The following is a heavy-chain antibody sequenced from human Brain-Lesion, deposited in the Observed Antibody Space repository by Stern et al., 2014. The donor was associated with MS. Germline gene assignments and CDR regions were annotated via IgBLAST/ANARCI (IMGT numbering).Heavy chain of an antibody. V-gene: IGHV1-2*04. J-gene: IGHJ4*02. D-gene: IGHD2-2*01. Sequence: VKLVESGAEVKKPGASVRVSCEASGNSFTHFYINWVRQAPGQGLEWMGWINPNSGGTKFAQKFQGWVTNTRDTSMTTAYMEVTSLTSDDTAVYYCARGGRSYADYWGQGTLVTVSS. CDR3: ARGGRSYADY. CDR2: INPNSGGT. CDR1: GNSFTHFY.